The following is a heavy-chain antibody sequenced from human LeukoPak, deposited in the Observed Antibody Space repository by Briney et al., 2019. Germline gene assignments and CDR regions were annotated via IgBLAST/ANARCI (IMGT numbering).Heavy chain of an antibody. D-gene: IGHD1-26*01. V-gene: IGHV3-21*01. CDR3: ARDPTRVGYFDY. CDR2: ISSSSSYI. J-gene: IGHJ4*02. CDR1: GFTFSSYS. Sequence: GGSLRLSCAASGFTFSSYSMNWVRQAPGKGLEWVSSISSSSSYIYYADSVKGRFTISRDNAKNSLYLQMNSLRAEDTAVYYCARDPTRVGYFDYWGQGTLVTVSS.